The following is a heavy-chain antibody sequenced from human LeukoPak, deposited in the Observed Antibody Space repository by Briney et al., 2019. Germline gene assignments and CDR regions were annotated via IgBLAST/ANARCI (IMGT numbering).Heavy chain of an antibody. CDR2: FDPEDGET. CDR1: GYTLTELS. CDR3: ATLTSGIAVAGTTDY. V-gene: IGHV1-24*01. D-gene: IGHD6-19*01. Sequence: ASVKVSCKVSGYTLTELSMHWVRQAPGRGLEWMGGFDPEDGETIYAQKFQGRVTMTEDTSTDTAYMELSSLRSEDTAVYYCATLTSGIAVAGTTDYWGQGTLVTVSS. J-gene: IGHJ4*02.